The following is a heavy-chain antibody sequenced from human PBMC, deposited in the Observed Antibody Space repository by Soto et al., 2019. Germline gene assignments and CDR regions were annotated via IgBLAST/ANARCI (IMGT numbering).Heavy chain of an antibody. V-gene: IGHV3-48*01. CDR1: GFTFSSYS. CDR2: ISSSSSTI. Sequence: EVQLVESGGGLVQPGGSLRLSCAASGFTFSSYSMNWVRQAPGKGLEWLSYISSSSSTIYYADSVKGRFTISRDNAKNSLYLQMNSLRAEDTAVYYCAREGSSRYSLNCFDPWGQGTLVTVSS. CDR3: AREGSSRYSLNCFDP. J-gene: IGHJ5*02. D-gene: IGHD3-22*01.